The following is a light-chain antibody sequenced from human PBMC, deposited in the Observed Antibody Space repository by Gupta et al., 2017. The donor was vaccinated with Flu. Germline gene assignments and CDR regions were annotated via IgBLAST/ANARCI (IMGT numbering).Light chain of an antibody. V-gene: IGLV8-61*01. J-gene: IGLJ3*02. Sequence: TVTLTCCLSSGSVSTSDYPSCYQQHPAQAPRTLIYSTNTRSSGVPDRFSASILGNNDALHITGAQADDEADYYCVLYMGSGIWVFGGGTKLTVL. CDR1: SGSVSTSDY. CDR3: VLYMGSGIWV. CDR2: STN.